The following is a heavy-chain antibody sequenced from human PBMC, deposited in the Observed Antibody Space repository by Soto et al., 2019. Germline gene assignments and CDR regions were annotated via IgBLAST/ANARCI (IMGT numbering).Heavy chain of an antibody. CDR2: ISYDGSDK. CDR1: GFTFSDYG. Sequence: HPGGSLRLSCAASGFTFSDYGMHWVRQAPGTGLEWVAVISYDGSDKYYADSVKGRFTISRDNSKNRLYLQMNSLRAEDTAVYYCATMERLFDYWGPGTLVTVSS. V-gene: IGHV3-30*03. D-gene: IGHD3-3*01. J-gene: IGHJ4*02. CDR3: ATMERLFDY.